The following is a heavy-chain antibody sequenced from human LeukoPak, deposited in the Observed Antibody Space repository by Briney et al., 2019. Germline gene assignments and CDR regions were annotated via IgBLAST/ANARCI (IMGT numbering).Heavy chain of an antibody. V-gene: IGHV3-23*01. J-gene: IGHJ4*02. Sequence: PGGSLRLSCAASGFTFSSYAMSWVRQAPGKGLEWVSAISGSGGSTYYADSVKGRFTISRDNSKNTLYLQMNSLRAEDTVVYYCAKFYYYDSSGYYYGGAFDYWGQGTLVTVSS. CDR3: AKFYYYDSSGYYYGGAFDY. CDR2: ISGSGGST. D-gene: IGHD3-22*01. CDR1: GFTFSSYA.